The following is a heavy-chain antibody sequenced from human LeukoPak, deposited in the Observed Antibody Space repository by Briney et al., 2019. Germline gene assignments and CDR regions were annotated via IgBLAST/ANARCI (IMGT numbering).Heavy chain of an antibody. CDR2: IKQDGSEK. CDR3: ASSYFDNSLHAYDI. V-gene: IGHV3-7*01. D-gene: IGHD3-22*01. J-gene: IGHJ3*02. Sequence: GGSLRLSCAASGFTFSSYWMTWVRQAPGKGLEWVANIKQDGSEKYYVDSVKGRFTISRGNTKNSLFLHMSSLRVEDTAVYFCASSYFDNSLHAYDIWGQGTMVTVSS. CDR1: GFTFSSYW.